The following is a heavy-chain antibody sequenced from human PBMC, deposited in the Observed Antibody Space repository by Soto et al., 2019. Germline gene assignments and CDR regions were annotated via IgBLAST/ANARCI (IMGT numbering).Heavy chain of an antibody. CDR2: ISSSSSYI. D-gene: IGHD6-13*01. CDR1: GFTFSSYS. Sequence: EVQLVESGGGLVKPGGSLRLSCAASGFTFSSYSMNWFRQAPGKGRVWVSSISSSSSYIYYADSVKGRFTISRDNAKNSLYLQMNSLRAEDTAVYYCAREAGQQLDNHFDYWGQGTLVTDSS. CDR3: AREAGQQLDNHFDY. V-gene: IGHV3-21*01. J-gene: IGHJ4*02.